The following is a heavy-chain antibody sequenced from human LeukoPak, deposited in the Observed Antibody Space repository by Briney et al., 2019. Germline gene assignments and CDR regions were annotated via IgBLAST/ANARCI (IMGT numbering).Heavy chain of an antibody. J-gene: IGHJ4*02. Sequence: ETLSLTCTVSGGSISSSSYYWGWIRQPPGKGLEWVSSISSSSSYIYYADSVKGRFTISRDNAKNSLYLQMNSLRAEDTAVYYCARDKSSSWSPPDYWGQGTLVTVSS. CDR2: ISSSSSYI. CDR1: GGSISSSS. D-gene: IGHD6-13*01. CDR3: ARDKSSSWSPPDY. V-gene: IGHV3-21*01.